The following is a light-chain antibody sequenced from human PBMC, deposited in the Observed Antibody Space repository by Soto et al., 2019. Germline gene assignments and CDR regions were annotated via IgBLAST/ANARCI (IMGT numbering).Light chain of an antibody. CDR3: QQIYGNPRT. J-gene: IGKJ1*01. Sequence: DIQMTQSPSSLPASVGDRVTITCRASQFLSNYLNWYQQKPGQAPKLVIYAASNLQSGVPSRFSGSGSGTDFALTISNMQPEDFASYYCQQIYGNPRTFGQGTKVDNK. V-gene: IGKV1-39*01. CDR2: AAS. CDR1: QFLSNY.